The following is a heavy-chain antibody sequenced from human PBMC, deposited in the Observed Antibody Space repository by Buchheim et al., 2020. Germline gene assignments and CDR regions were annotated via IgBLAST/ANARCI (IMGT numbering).Heavy chain of an antibody. CDR3: ASHVDIVATIHWGMDV. CDR2: IYSGGST. J-gene: IGHJ6*02. V-gene: IGHV3-66*04. D-gene: IGHD5-12*01. CDR1: GFTVSSNY. Sequence: EVQLVESGGGLVQPGGSLRLSCAASGFTVSSNYMSWVRQAPGKGLEWVSVIYSGGSTYYADSVKGRFSISRDNSKNTLYLQMNSLRAEDTAVYYCASHVDIVATIHWGMDVWGQGTT.